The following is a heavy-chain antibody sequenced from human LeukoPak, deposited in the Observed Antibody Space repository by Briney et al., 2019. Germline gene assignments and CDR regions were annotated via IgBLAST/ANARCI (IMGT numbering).Heavy chain of an antibody. CDR1: GGTFSSYA. V-gene: IGHV1-69*05. Sequence: ASVKVSCKASGGTFSSYAISWVRQAPGQGLEWMGRIIPIFGTANYAQKFQGRVTITTDESTSTAYMGLSSLRSEDTAVYYCAVVLQLGSYYFDYWGQGTLVTVSS. J-gene: IGHJ4*02. CDR3: AVVLQLGSYYFDY. CDR2: IIPIFGTA. D-gene: IGHD6-13*01.